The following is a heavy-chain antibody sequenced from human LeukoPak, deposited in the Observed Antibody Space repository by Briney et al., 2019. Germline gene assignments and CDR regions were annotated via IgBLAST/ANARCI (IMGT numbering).Heavy chain of an antibody. Sequence: GGSLRLSCAASGFTFSDYYMSWIRQAPGKGLECLSYISTSDSTLYYADSVKGRFTIYRDNAKNSLFLQMNSLTAEDTAVYYCARGQFQLPHDYFYYTDVWGKGTTVTVSS. CDR3: ARGQFQLPHDYFYYTDV. CDR2: ISTSDSTL. V-gene: IGHV3-11*01. J-gene: IGHJ6*03. CDR1: GFTFSDYY. D-gene: IGHD1-1*01.